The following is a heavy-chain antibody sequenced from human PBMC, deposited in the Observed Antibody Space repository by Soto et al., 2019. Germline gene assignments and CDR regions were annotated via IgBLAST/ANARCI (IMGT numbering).Heavy chain of an antibody. CDR2: ISGSGGST. CDR3: AKARAKWELRTDFDY. Sequence: EVQLLEAGGDLVQPGGSLRLSCAASGFTFSSYAMSWVRQAPGKGLEWVSAISGSGGSTYYADSVKGRFTISRDNSKNTLYLQMNSLRAEDTAVYYCAKARAKWELRTDFDYWGQGTLVTVSS. J-gene: IGHJ4*02. CDR1: GFTFSSYA. D-gene: IGHD1-26*01. V-gene: IGHV3-23*01.